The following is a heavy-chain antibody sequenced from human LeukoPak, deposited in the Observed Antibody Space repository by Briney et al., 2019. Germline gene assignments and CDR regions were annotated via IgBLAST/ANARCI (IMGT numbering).Heavy chain of an antibody. V-gene: IGHV3-30*18. CDR3: AKGYYSSGWPVYYYYGMDV. CDR2: ISYDGSNK. Sequence: PGGSLRLSCAASGFTFSSYGMHWVRQAPGKGLEWVAVISYDGSNKYYADSVKGRFTISRDNSKNTLYLQMNSLRAEDTAVYYCAKGYYSSGWPVYYYYGMDVWGQGTTVTVSS. CDR1: GFTFSSYG. D-gene: IGHD6-19*01. J-gene: IGHJ6*02.